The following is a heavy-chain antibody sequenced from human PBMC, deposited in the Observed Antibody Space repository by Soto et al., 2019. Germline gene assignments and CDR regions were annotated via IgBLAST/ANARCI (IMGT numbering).Heavy chain of an antibody. CDR3: ARVDTSVGATCVSY. J-gene: IGHJ4*02. CDR1: GGSISSGGYY. Sequence: QVQLQESGPGLVKPSQTLSLTCTVSGGSISSGGYYWSWIRQHPGKGLEWIGYIFYSGSTYYNPSLKSRVTIPVATSKHQFSLKLSSVTAADTAVYYCARVDTSVGATCVSYWGQGTLVTVSS. CDR2: IFYSGST. V-gene: IGHV4-31*03. D-gene: IGHD1-26*01.